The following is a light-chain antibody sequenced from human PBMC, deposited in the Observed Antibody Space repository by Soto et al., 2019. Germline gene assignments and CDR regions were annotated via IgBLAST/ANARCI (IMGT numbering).Light chain of an antibody. CDR3: QQYDNLLPLT. CDR2: DAS. V-gene: IGKV1-33*01. CDR1: QDIKND. J-gene: IGKJ4*01. Sequence: IQMTQAPSSLSASVTDRVTITCRASQDIKNDLGWYQQKPGKAPKLLIYDASNLETGVPSRFSGSGSGTDFTFTISSLQPEDIATYYCQQYDNLLPLTFGGGTKVDIK.